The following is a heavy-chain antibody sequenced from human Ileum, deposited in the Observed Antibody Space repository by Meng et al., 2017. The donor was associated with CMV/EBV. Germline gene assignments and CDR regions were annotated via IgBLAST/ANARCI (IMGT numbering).Heavy chain of an antibody. D-gene: IGHD6-19*01. CDR2: IHFDGTNK. CDR1: GFIFRTYG. CDR3: AKDSESSAWPYFFDY. J-gene: IGHJ4*02. V-gene: IGHV3-30*02. Sequence: SGFIFRTYGMHWVRQAPGKGLEWLAFIHFDGTNKYYAVSVRGRFTISRDNSENTLYLQMNSLRTEDTAVYYCAKDSESSAWPYFFDYWGQGTLVTVSS.